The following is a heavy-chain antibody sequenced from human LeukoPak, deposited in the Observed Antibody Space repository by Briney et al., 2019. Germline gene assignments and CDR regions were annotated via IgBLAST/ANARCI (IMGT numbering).Heavy chain of an antibody. V-gene: IGHV3-48*01. CDR3: ARDSTMMGFYY. D-gene: IGHD3-22*01. CDR1: GFTFSSYS. CDR2: ISSSSSTI. Sequence: GGSLRLSCAASGFTFSSYSMNWVRQAPGKGLEWVSYISSSSSTIYYADSVKGRFTISRDNAKNSLYLQMNSLRAEDTAVYYCARDSTMMGFYYWGQGTLVTVSS. J-gene: IGHJ4*02.